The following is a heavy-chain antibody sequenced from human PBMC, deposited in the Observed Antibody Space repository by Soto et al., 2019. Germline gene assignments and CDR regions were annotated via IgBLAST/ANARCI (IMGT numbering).Heavy chain of an antibody. CDR3: AAGWLRFLEWFPQPYYGMDV. V-gene: IGHV3-30-3*01. Sequence: MRLSCSASGFTFSSYATHWVRQAPGKGLEWVAVISYDGSNKYYADSVKGRFTISRDNSKNTLYLQMNSLRAEDTAVYYCAAGWLRFLEWFPQPYYGMDVWGQGTTVTVSS. D-gene: IGHD3-3*01. CDR2: ISYDGSNK. J-gene: IGHJ6*02. CDR1: GFTFSSYA.